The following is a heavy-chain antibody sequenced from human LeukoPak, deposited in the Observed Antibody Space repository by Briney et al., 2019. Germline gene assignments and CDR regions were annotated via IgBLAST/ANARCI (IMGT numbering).Heavy chain of an antibody. D-gene: IGHD1-26*01. Sequence: KPSETLSLTCTVSGGSISSSSYYWGWIRQPPGKGLEWIGSIYYSGSTYYNPSLKSRVTISVDTSKNQFSLKLSSVTAADTAVYYCARDGRLLGDAFDIWGQGTMVTVSS. CDR3: ARDGRLLGDAFDI. CDR1: GGSISSSSYY. V-gene: IGHV4-39*07. J-gene: IGHJ3*02. CDR2: IYYSGST.